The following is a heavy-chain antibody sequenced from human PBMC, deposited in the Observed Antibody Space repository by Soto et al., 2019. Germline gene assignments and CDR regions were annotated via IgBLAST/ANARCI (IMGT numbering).Heavy chain of an antibody. J-gene: IGHJ1*01. CDR3: ARAYDNSGYYYAHG. CDR2: ISGSSAYT. D-gene: IGHD3-22*01. Sequence: QVQLVESGGGLVKPGGSLRLSCAASGFAFSNYYMSWIRQAPGKGLEWVSYISGSSAYTNYADSVKGRFTISRDNANNSLSLQMNSLRAEDTAVYYCARAYDNSGYYYAHGWGQGTLVTVSS. CDR1: GFAFSNYY. V-gene: IGHV3-11*06.